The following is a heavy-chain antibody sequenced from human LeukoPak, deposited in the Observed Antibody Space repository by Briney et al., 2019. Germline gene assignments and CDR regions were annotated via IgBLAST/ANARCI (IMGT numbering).Heavy chain of an antibody. J-gene: IGHJ3*02. CDR2: ISWNSGSI. CDR1: GFTFDDYA. D-gene: IGHD2-2*01. Sequence: PGGSLRLSCAASGFTFDDYAMHWVRQAPWKGLEWVSGISWNSGSIGYADSVKGRFTISRDNAKNSLYLQMNSLRAEDMALYYCAASVGYQLLTDAFDIWGQGTMVTVSS. V-gene: IGHV3-9*03. CDR3: AASVGYQLLTDAFDI.